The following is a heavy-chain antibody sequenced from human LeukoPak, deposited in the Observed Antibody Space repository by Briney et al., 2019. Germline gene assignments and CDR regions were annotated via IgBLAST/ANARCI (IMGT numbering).Heavy chain of an antibody. D-gene: IGHD6-19*01. Sequence: ASVTVSCKASGYTFTGYYMHWVRQAPGQGLEWMGWINPNSGGTNYAQKFQSRVTMTRDTSISTAYMELSRLRSDDTAVYYCAGVSQQCLVDFLYCGQGTLVTVSS. CDR3: AGVSQQCLVDFLY. CDR2: INPNSGGT. J-gene: IGHJ4*02. CDR1: GYTFTGYY. V-gene: IGHV1-2*02.